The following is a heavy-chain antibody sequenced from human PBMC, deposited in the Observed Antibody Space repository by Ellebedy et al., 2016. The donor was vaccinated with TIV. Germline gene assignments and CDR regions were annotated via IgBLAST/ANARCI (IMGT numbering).Heavy chain of an antibody. Sequence: GESLKISCAASGFTFSSYSMHWVRQAPGKGLEWVSYISSSGSTIYYADSVKGRFTISRDNAKNSLYLQMNSLRAEETAVYYCARATSIGDYIYYWGQGTLVTVSS. J-gene: IGHJ4*02. CDR1: GFTFSSYS. CDR2: ISSSGSTI. CDR3: ARATSIGDYIYY. V-gene: IGHV3-48*04. D-gene: IGHD2/OR15-2a*01.